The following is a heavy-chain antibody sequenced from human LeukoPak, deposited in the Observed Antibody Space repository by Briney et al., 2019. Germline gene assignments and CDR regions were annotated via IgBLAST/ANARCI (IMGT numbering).Heavy chain of an antibody. CDR1: GFTFSSYG. CDR3: AQARSSSGYGPLGFY. J-gene: IGHJ4*02. CDR2: IWYDGSNK. V-gene: IGHV3-33*08. D-gene: IGHD5-12*01. Sequence: GGSLRLSCAASGFTFSSYGMHWVRQAPGKGLEWVAVIWYDGSNKYYADSVKGRFTISRDSSKNTLYLQMSSLTAEDTAVYYCAQARSSSGYGPLGFYWGQGTLVTVSS.